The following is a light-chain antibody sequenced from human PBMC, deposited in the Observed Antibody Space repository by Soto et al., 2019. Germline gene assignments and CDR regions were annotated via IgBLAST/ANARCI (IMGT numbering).Light chain of an antibody. V-gene: IGLV1-40*01. J-gene: IGLJ1*01. Sequence: QSVLTQPPSVSGAPGQRITISCTGSSSNIGAGYDVHWYQHLPGTAPKLLIYGNNNRPSGVPDRFSGSKSGTSASLSITWLRAEDEADYYCQSYDSSLTVFHVFGTGTKLTVL. CDR1: SSNIGAGYD. CDR2: GNN. CDR3: QSYDSSLTVFHV.